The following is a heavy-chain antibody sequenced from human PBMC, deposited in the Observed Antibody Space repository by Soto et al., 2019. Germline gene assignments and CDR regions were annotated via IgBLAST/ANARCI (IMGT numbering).Heavy chain of an antibody. CDR1: GFTFSSYS. Sequence: GGSLRLSCAASGFTFSSYSMNWVRQAPGKGLEWVSYISSSSSTIYYADSLKGRFTISRDNAKNSLYLQMNSLRAEDTAVYYCSRDLPSFDIVVVPAAPAAFDYWGQGTLVTAPQ. CDR3: SRDLPSFDIVVVPAAPAAFDY. J-gene: IGHJ4*02. CDR2: ISSSSSTI. D-gene: IGHD2-2*01. V-gene: IGHV3-48*01.